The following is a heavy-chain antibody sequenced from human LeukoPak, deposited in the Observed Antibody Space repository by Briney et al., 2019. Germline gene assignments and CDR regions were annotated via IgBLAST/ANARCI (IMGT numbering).Heavy chain of an antibody. J-gene: IGHJ3*02. D-gene: IGHD4-17*01. Sequence: ASVKVSCKAPGYTFTSYYMHWVRQALGQGLEWMGIINPSGGSTSYAQKFQGRVTMTRDTSTSAVYMELSSLRSEDTAVYYCARDPVMTTVTTTGALPDAFDIWGQGTMVTVSS. CDR1: GYTFTSYY. CDR2: INPSGGST. V-gene: IGHV1-46*01. CDR3: ARDPVMTTVTTTGALPDAFDI.